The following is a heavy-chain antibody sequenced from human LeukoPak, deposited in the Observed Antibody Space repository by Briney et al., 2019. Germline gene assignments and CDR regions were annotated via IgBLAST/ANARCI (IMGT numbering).Heavy chain of an antibody. CDR3: ARDNSVGDNAWWFDP. CDR1: RGTFSSYA. V-gene: IGHV1-69*05. D-gene: IGHD1-26*01. Sequence: SVKVSCKASRGTFSSYAISWVRQAPGQGLEWMGGIIPRFGTANYAQKFQGRVTMTRDMSTSTDYMELSSLRSEDTAIYYCARDNSVGDNAWWFDPWGQGTLVTVSS. J-gene: IGHJ5*02. CDR2: IIPRFGTA.